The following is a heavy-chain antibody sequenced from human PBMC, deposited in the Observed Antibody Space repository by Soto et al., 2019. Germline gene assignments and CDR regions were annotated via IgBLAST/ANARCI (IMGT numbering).Heavy chain of an antibody. CDR1: GFTFSSYD. CDR2: IGTAGDT. Sequence: GGSLRLSCSASGFTFSSYDMHWVRQGPGKGLEWVSAIGTAGDTNYAGSVKGRFTISRENAKNSLYLQMNSLRAGDTAIYFCARAIGPTLFDYWGQ. V-gene: IGHV3-13*04. D-gene: IGHD3-22*01. J-gene: IGHJ4*02. CDR3: ARAIGPTLFDY.